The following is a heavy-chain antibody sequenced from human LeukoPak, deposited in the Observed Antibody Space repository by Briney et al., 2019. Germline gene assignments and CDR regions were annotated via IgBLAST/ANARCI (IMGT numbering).Heavy chain of an antibody. J-gene: IGHJ4*02. CDR2: INHSGST. Sequence: PSETLSLTCAVYGGSFSGYYWSWIRQPPGKGLEWIGEINHSGSTNYNPSLKSRVTISVDTSKNQFSLKLSSVTAADTAVYYCAANYYDSSSYYPPPPDSNNYWGQGTLVTVSS. CDR1: GGSFSGYY. D-gene: IGHD3-22*01. CDR3: AANYYDSSSYYPPPPDSNNY. V-gene: IGHV4-34*01.